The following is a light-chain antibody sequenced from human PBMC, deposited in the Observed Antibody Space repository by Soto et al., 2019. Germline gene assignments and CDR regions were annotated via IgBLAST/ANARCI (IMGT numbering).Light chain of an antibody. CDR2: DAS. V-gene: IGKV3-20*01. Sequence: ESVLTQSPATLSVSPGERATLSCRANQTISSNLAWYQQKPGQAPRLLIYDASSRATGIPDRFSGGGSGTDFTLTITRLEPEDFAVYYCQQYGSSSITFGQGTRLEIK. CDR3: QQYGSSSIT. CDR1: QTISSN. J-gene: IGKJ5*01.